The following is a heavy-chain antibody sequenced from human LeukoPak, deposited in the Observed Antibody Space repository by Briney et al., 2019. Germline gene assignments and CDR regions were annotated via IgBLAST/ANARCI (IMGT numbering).Heavy chain of an antibody. D-gene: IGHD6-13*01. Sequence: GRSLGLSCAASGFTFSSYGMHWVRQAPGKGLEWVAVIWYDGSNKYYADSVKGRFTISRDNSKNTLYLQMNSLRAEDTAVYYCARGGIAAAGTYFDYWGQGTLVTVSS. CDR2: IWYDGSNK. V-gene: IGHV3-33*01. J-gene: IGHJ4*02. CDR1: GFTFSSYG. CDR3: ARGGIAAAGTYFDY.